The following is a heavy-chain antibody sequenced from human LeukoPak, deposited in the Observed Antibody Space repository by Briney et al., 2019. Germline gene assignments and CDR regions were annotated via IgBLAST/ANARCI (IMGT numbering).Heavy chain of an antibody. CDR1: GGSISSNSYY. CDR3: ARTRYYYNSRSYGAPYYFDY. V-gene: IGHV4-39*01. J-gene: IGHJ4*02. Sequence: SETLSLTCAVSGGSISSNSYYWGWIRQPPGKGLKWIGNIYYSGSTYYNPFLKSRVTISVDTSKNQFSLKLSSVTAADTAAYYCARTRYYYNSRSYGAPYYFDYWGQGTLVTVSS. D-gene: IGHD3-10*01. CDR2: IYYSGST.